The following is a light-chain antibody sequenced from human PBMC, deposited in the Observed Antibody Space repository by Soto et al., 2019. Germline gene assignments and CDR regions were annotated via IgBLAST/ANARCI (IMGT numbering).Light chain of an antibody. CDR2: DAS. V-gene: IGKV3-11*01. CDR3: QQRSNWLFT. J-gene: IGKJ3*01. CDR1: QSVSNNY. Sequence: IVLTQSPGTLSLSPGERATLSCRASQSVSNNYLAWYQQKRGQAPRLLIYDASNRATGIPARFSGSGSGTDFTLTISSLEPEDFAVYYCQQRSNWLFTFGPGTKVDIK.